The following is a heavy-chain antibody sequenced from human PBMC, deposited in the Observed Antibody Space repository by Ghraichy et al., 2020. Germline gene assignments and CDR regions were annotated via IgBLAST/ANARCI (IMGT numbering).Heavy chain of an antibody. CDR1: GFTFTTFW. CDR3: RQGVTVSSATNWFAP. V-gene: IGHV3-7*01. Sequence: GGSLRLSCAASGFTFTTFWMSWVRQAPGKGLEWVSNIKQDGSEIYYVDSAKGRFTISRDNGKNSLYLQMNSLRAEDTAVYCSRQGVTVSSATNWFAPGGQGTLVTVSS. CDR2: IKQDGSEI. D-gene: IGHD1-26*01. J-gene: IGHJ5*02.